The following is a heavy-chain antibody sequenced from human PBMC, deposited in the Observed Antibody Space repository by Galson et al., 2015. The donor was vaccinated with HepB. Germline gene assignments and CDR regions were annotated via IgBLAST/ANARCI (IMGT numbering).Heavy chain of an antibody. Sequence: QSGAEVKKPGESLKISCKGSGYSFTSYWIGWVRQMPGKGLEWMGIIYPGDSDTRYSPSFQGQVTISADKSISTAYLQWSSLKASDTAMYYCARLALGRYFDWLLSGCWFDPWGQGTLVTASS. CDR2: IYPGDSDT. CDR1: GYSFTSYW. CDR3: ARLALGRYFDWLLSGCWFDP. J-gene: IGHJ5*02. D-gene: IGHD3-9*01. V-gene: IGHV5-51*01.